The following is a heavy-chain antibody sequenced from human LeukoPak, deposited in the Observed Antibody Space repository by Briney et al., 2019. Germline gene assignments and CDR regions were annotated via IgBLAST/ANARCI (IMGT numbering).Heavy chain of an antibody. Sequence: ASVKVSCKVSGYTLTELSMHWVRQAPGKGLEWMGGFDPEDGETIYARKFQGRATMTEDTSTDTAYMELSSLRSEDTAVYYCATDPKPLSYGSQVDYWGQGTLVTVSS. CDR3: ATDPKPLSYGSQVDY. CDR1: GYTLTELS. CDR2: FDPEDGET. J-gene: IGHJ4*02. V-gene: IGHV1-24*01. D-gene: IGHD5-18*01.